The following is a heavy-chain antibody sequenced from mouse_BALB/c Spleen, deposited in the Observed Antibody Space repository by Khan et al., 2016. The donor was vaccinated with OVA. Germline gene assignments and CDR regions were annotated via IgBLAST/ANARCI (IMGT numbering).Heavy chain of an antibody. Sequence: VQLQESGPGLVKPSQSLSLTCTVTCYSITSGYAWNWIRQFPGNKLEWMGYISYSGVTSYTPSLKSRISITRDTSKNQFFLQLNSVTTEDTATYFCARGNYYGYYFDYWGQGTTLTVSS. CDR2: ISYSGVT. CDR1: CYSITSGYA. CDR3: ARGNYYGYYFDY. J-gene: IGHJ2*01. V-gene: IGHV3-2*02. D-gene: IGHD1-1*01.